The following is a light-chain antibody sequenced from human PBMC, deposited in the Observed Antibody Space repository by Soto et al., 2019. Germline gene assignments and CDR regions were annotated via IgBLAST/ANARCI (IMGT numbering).Light chain of an antibody. J-gene: IGLJ7*01. Sequence: QSVLTQPVSVSGSPGQSVTISCTGTSSDVGYYNLVAWYQQHPGKAPKVLIYEIYKRPSGVSDRFSGSKSGNTASLTISGLQAEDEADYYCCSYAGVRGAVFGGGTQLTVL. V-gene: IGLV2-23*02. CDR3: CSYAGVRGAV. CDR2: EIY. CDR1: SSDVGYYNL.